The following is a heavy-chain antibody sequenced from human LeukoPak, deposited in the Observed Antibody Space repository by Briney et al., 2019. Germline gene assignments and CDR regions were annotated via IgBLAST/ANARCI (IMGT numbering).Heavy chain of an antibody. V-gene: IGHV4-30-4*01. CDR3: ARCSSSWYIFPYYFDY. CDR2: IYYSGST. CDR1: GGSISSGDYY. Sequence: SETLSLTCTVSGGSISSGDYYWSWIRQPPGTGLEWIGYIYYSGSTYYNPSLKSRVTISVDTSKNQFSLKLSSVTAADTAVYYCARCSSSWYIFPYYFDYWGQGTLVTVSS. J-gene: IGHJ4*02. D-gene: IGHD6-13*01.